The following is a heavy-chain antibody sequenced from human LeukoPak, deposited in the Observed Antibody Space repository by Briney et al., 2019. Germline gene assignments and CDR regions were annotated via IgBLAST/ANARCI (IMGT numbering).Heavy chain of an antibody. CDR2: IIPIFGTP. J-gene: IGHJ5*02. CDR3: ARGRSHDFWRRSYNWFDP. Sequence: ASVKVSCKASGGTFSSYVISWVRQAPGQGLEWMGGIIPIFGTPNYAQKFQGRVTITADESTTTAYMELSSLRSDDTAVYYCARGRSHDFWRRSYNWFDPWGQGTLVTVSS. D-gene: IGHD3-3*01. V-gene: IGHV1-69*13. CDR1: GGTFSSYV.